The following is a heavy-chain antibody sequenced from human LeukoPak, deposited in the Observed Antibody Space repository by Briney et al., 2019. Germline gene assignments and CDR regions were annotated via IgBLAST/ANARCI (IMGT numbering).Heavy chain of an antibody. CDR3: ASMLPPYYYDSSGYFHY. CDR1: GGSITSPDSF. V-gene: IGHV4-39*07. Sequence: SETLSLTCGVSGGSITSPDSFWGWLRQPPGKAVEWIGSVYKSGETQYNPSLKSRVTVSADTSENQFSLKMTSVTAADTAVYYCASMLPPYYYDSSGYFHYWGQGTLVTVSS. CDR2: VYKSGET. J-gene: IGHJ4*02. D-gene: IGHD3-22*01.